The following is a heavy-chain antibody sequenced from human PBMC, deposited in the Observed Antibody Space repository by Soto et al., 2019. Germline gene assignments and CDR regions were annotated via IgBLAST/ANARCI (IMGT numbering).Heavy chain of an antibody. CDR1: GGSINSGGYY. CDR2: IYYSGST. J-gene: IGHJ3*02. D-gene: IGHD6-6*01. CDR3: ARDSTIAARVFDI. Sequence: QVQLQESGPGLVKPSQTLSLTCIVSGGSINSGGYYWNWIRQHPGKGLEWIGYIYYSGSTNYNPSLKSRITISLDTSKNQFSLKLSSVTAADTAVYYCARDSTIAARVFDIWGQGTMVTVSS. V-gene: IGHV4-31*03.